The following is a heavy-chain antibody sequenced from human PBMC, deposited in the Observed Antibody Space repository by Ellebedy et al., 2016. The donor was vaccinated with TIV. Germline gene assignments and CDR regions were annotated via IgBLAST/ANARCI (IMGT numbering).Heavy chain of an antibody. CDR2: IYPGDSDA. CDR1: GYSFTNYW. CDR3: GRSGYSGYEVDY. V-gene: IGHV5-51*01. J-gene: IGHJ4*02. Sequence: KVSCKASGYSFTNYWIGWVRQMPGKGLEWMGIIYPGDSDARYSPSFQGQVTISADKSISTAYLQWSSLKASDTAMYYCGRSGYSGYEVDYWGQGTLVTVSS. D-gene: IGHD5-12*01.